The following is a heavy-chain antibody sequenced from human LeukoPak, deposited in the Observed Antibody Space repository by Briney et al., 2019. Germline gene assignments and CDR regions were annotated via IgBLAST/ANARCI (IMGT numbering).Heavy chain of an antibody. Sequence: PGGSLRLSCAASGFTFRNYGMHWVRQAPGKGLEWVAVISYDGSNKYYADSVKGRFTISRDNSKNTLYLQMNSLRAEDTAVYYCATTGIVVVTNAFDIWGQGTMVTVSS. V-gene: IGHV3-30*03. CDR1: GFTFRNYG. D-gene: IGHD3-22*01. CDR3: ATTGIVVVTNAFDI. CDR2: ISYDGSNK. J-gene: IGHJ3*02.